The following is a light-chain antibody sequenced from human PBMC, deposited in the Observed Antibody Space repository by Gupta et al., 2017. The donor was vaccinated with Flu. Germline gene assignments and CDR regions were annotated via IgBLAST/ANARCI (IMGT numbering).Light chain of an antibody. V-gene: IGKV3-15*01. CDR3: QQYNNWSS. Sequence: SPATLSVSPGERATLSCRASQSVSSNLAWYQQKPGQAPRLLIYGASTRATGIPARFSGSGSGTEFTLTISSLQSEDFAVYYCQQYNNWSSFGQGTKLEIK. J-gene: IGKJ2*01. CDR1: QSVSSN. CDR2: GAS.